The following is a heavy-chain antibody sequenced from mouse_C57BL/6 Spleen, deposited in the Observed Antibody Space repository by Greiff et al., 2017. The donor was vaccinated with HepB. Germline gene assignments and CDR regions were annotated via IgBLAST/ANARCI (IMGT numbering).Heavy chain of an antibody. V-gene: IGHV1-69*01. CDR2: IDPSDSYT. Sequence: VQLQQPGAELVMPGASVKLSCKASGYTFTSYWMHWVKQRPGQGLEWIGEIDPSDSYTNYNQKFKGKSTLTVDKSSSTAYMQLSSLTSEDSAVYYCARSPITTVVAPDYWGQGTTRTVSS. D-gene: IGHD1-1*01. CDR1: GYTFTSYW. J-gene: IGHJ2*01. CDR3: ARSPITTVVAPDY.